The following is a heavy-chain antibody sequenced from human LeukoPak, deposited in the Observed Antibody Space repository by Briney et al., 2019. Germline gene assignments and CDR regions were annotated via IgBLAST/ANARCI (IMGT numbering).Heavy chain of an antibody. CDR3: AKSWGHYYYYMDV. Sequence: GGSLRLSCAASGFTFDDYAMHWFRQVPGKGLEWVSLISGDGGSTYFADSVKGRFTISRDNRKNSLYLQMNSLRTEDTALYHCAKSWGHYYYYMDVWGKGTTVTVSS. V-gene: IGHV3-43*02. CDR2: ISGDGGST. D-gene: IGHD7-27*01. CDR1: GFTFDDYA. J-gene: IGHJ6*03.